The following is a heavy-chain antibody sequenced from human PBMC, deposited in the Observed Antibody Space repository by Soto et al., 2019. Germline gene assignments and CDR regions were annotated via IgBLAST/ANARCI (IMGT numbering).Heavy chain of an antibody. V-gene: IGHV3-7*05. D-gene: IGHD2-21*01. CDR1: GLTLSSHW. CDR2: INQDGTER. Sequence: EVQLVESGGGLFQPGESLRLSCAASGLTLSSHWMGWVRQSQGTGLEWVATINQDGTERFYVESMKGRSTISRDTAQNSLYLEVHSLRAEDTALYYCARAINSAYDYWGRGALVTVSS. J-gene: IGHJ4*02. CDR3: ARAINSAYDY.